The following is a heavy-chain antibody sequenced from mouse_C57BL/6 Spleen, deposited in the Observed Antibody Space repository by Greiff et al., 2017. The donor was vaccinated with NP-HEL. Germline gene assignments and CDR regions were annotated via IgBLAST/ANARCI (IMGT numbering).Heavy chain of an antibody. CDR1: EYEFPSHD. CDR2: INSDGGST. J-gene: IGHJ4*01. CDR3: ARLFPYYYAMDY. Sequence: EVKLLESGGGLVQPGESLKLSCESNEYEFPSHDMSWVRKTPEKRLELVAAINSDGGSTYYPDTMERRFIISRDNTKKTLYLQMSSLRSEDTALYYCARLFPYYYAMDYWGQGTSVTVSS. V-gene: IGHV5-2*01.